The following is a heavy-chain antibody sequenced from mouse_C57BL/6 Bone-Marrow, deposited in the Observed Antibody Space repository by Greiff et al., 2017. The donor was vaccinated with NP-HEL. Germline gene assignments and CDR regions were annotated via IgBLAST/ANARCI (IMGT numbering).Heavy chain of an antibody. CDR1: GYTFTSYW. D-gene: IGHD3-2*02. J-gene: IGHJ3*01. CDR3: ARWGDSSGWPFAY. Sequence: QVQLKQPGAELVMPGASVKLSCKASGYTFTSYWMHWVKQRPGQGLEWIGEIDPSDSDTNYNQKFKGKSTLTVDKSSSTAYMQLSSLTSEDSAVYYCARWGDSSGWPFAYWGQGTLVTVSA. CDR2: IDPSDSDT. V-gene: IGHV1-69*01.